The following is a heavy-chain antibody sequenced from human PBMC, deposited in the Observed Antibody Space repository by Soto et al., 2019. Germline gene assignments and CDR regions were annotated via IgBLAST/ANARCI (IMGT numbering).Heavy chain of an antibody. D-gene: IGHD4-17*01. CDR1: GFTFSSYG. J-gene: IGHJ4*02. Sequence: LRLSCAASGFTFSSYGMHWVRQAPGKGLEWVAVISYDGSNKYYADSVKGRFTISRDNSKNTLYLQMNSLRAEDTAVYYCAKEDLYGGKIPYFDYWRQGTLATVSS. V-gene: IGHV3-30*18. CDR2: ISYDGSNK. CDR3: AKEDLYGGKIPYFDY.